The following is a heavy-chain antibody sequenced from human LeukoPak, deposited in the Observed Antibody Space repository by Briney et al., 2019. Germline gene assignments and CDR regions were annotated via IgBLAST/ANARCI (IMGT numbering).Heavy chain of an antibody. Sequence: SETLSLTCTVSGYSISSGYYWGWIRQPPGKGLEWIGNLYHSGSTYYNPSLKSRVTMSVDTSKNQFSLNLTSVTAADTAFYCCARLPNWSYVADCFDPWGQGTLVTVSS. CDR1: GYSISSGYY. J-gene: IGHJ5*02. V-gene: IGHV4-38-2*02. D-gene: IGHD3-16*01. CDR2: LYHSGST. CDR3: ARLPNWSYVADCFDP.